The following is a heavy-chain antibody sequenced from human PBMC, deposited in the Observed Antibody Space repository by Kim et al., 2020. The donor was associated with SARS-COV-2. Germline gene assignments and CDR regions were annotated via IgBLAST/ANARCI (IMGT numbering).Heavy chain of an antibody. CDR3: AKDSSSSSYYYYYGMDV. CDR1: GFTFDDYA. D-gene: IGHD6-6*01. J-gene: IGHJ6*02. Sequence: GGSLRLSCAASGFTFDDYAMHWVRQAPGKGLEWVSLISGDGGSTYYADSVKGRFTISRDNSKNSLYLQMNSLRTEDTALYYCAKDSSSSSYYYYYGMDVWGQGTTVTVSS. V-gene: IGHV3-43*02. CDR2: ISGDGGST.